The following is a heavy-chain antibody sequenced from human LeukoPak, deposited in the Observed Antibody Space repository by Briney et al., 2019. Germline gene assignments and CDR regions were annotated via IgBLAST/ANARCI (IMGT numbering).Heavy chain of an antibody. CDR1: DGSFSGYY. CDR2: INHSGST. CDR3: ARGLNDSWTGENY. J-gene: IGHJ4*02. D-gene: IGHD3-3*01. Sequence: SQTLSLTCAVYDGSFSGYYWSWIRQPPGKGLEWIGEINHSGSTNYNPSLKSRVTISLDTSKSQFSLKVRYVTAADTAVYYCARGLNDSWTGENYWGQGTLVTVSS. V-gene: IGHV4-34*01.